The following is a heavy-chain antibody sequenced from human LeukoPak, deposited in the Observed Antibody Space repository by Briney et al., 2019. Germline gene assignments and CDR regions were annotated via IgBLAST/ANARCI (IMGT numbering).Heavy chain of an antibody. CDR3: ARDAGYPYVDSGSKTRFDY. D-gene: IGHD4-17*01. CDR1: GFTFRGYA. V-gene: IGHV3-30*19. J-gene: IGHJ4*02. Sequence: PGRSLRLSCAASGFTFRGYAMHWVRQAPGKGLEWVAIISYDGSTKYFADSVKGRFTISRDNSKSTLYLQMNSLRTDDTALYYCARDAGYPYVDSGSKTRFDYWGQGTLVTVSS. CDR2: ISYDGSTK.